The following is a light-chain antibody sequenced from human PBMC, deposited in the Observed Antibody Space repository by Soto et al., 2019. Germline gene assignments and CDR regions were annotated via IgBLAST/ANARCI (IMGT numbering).Light chain of an antibody. CDR2: EVS. CDR1: SNDVGGYNY. Sequence: QSALTQPASVSGSPGQSITISCTGTSNDVGGYNYVSWYQHHPGKAPKLMIHEVSNRPSGVSNRSSGSKSGNTASLTISGLQAEDEADYYCTSYTSSNTPPVIFGGGTKVTVL. J-gene: IGLJ2*01. CDR3: TSYTSSNTPPVI. V-gene: IGLV2-14*01.